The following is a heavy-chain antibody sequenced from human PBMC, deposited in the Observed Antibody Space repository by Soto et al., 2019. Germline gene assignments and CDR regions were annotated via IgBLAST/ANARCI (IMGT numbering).Heavy chain of an antibody. Sequence: QVQLVESGGGVVRPGRSLTLSCAASGFTFSRYGMHWVRQAPGKGLEWVAVISYDGSNEFYADSVKGRFTISRDNSRNTVYLQMHSLRAEDTSLYYCAKDLYSSETYTYYCCMDVWGQGTTVTVSS. J-gene: IGHJ6*02. CDR2: ISYDGSNE. V-gene: IGHV3-30*18. D-gene: IGHD3-10*01. CDR1: GFTFSRYG. CDR3: AKDLYSSETYTYYCCMDV.